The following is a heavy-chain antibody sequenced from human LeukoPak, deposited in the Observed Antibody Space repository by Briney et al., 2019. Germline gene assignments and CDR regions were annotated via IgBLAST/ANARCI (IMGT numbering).Heavy chain of an antibody. CDR2: ISYDGSNK. CDR3: ARDSPHTDGYNPFDY. Sequence: GGSLRLSCAASGFTFSSYAMHRVRQAPGKGLEWVAVISYDGSNKYYADSVKGRFTISRDNSKNTLYLQMNSLRAEDTAVYYCARDSPHTDGYNPFDYWGQGTLVTVSS. CDR1: GFTFSSYA. J-gene: IGHJ4*02. D-gene: IGHD5-24*01. V-gene: IGHV3-30-3*01.